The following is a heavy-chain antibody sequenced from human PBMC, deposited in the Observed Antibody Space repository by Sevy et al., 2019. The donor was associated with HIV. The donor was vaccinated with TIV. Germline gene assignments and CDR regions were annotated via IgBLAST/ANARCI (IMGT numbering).Heavy chain of an antibody. J-gene: IGHJ4*02. Sequence: ASVKVSCKASGYTFTGYYMHWVRQAPGQGLEWMGWINPNGGGTKYAQKFQGRVTMTRDTSISTAYMELSRLRSDDTAVYYCARVSITIFGVVMPDDYWGQGTLVTVSS. V-gene: IGHV1-2*02. CDR1: GYTFTGYY. D-gene: IGHD3-3*01. CDR2: INPNGGGT. CDR3: ARVSITIFGVVMPDDY.